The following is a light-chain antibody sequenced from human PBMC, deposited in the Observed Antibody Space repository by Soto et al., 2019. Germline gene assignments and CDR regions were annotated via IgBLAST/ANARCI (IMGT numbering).Light chain of an antibody. Sequence: DVVMTQTPLSLSVAPGQPASISCKSSQSILHITGETFLFWYLQKPGQSPQLLIYEVSTRVSGVPDRFSGRGSGTDFTLEISRVETDDVGIYYCMQSTQLPPTFGQGTRLG. CDR2: EVS. CDR1: QSILHITGETF. V-gene: IGKV2D-29*02. CDR3: MQSTQLPPT. J-gene: IGKJ5*01.